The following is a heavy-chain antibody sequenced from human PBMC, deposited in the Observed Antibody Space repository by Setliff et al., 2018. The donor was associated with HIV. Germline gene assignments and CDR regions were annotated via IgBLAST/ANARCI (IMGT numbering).Heavy chain of an antibody. D-gene: IGHD6-19*01. CDR2: IRYDGSDK. V-gene: IGHV3-30*02. CDR1: GFTFSSYG. CDR3: ANMQWASNAWYSFDY. Sequence: GGSLRLSCAASGFTFSSYGMHWVRQAPGKGLEWVAFIRYDGSDKFYADSVKGRFTISRDNSKNTLYLQMNRLGPEDTAVYYCANMQWASNAWYSFDYWGQGALVTVSS. J-gene: IGHJ4*02.